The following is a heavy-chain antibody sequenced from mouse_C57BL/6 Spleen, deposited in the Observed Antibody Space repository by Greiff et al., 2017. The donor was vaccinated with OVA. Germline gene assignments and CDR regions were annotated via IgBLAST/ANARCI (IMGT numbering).Heavy chain of an antibody. CDR2: INPYNGDT. J-gene: IGHJ4*01. D-gene: IGHD2-5*01. Sequence: EVQLVESGPELVKPGDSVKISCKASGYSFTGYFMNWVMQSHGKSLEWIGRINPYNGDTFYNQKFKGKATLTVDKSSSTAHMELRSLTSEDSAVYYCAKGAYSNYAMDYWGQGTSVTVSS. CDR1: GYSFTGYF. V-gene: IGHV1-20*01. CDR3: AKGAYSNYAMDY.